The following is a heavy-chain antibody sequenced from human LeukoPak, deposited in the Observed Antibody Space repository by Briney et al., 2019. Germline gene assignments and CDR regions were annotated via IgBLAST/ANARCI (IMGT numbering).Heavy chain of an antibody. CDR1: GYTFTRHY. CDR2: INPSSGGT. Sequence: ASVKVSCKASGYTFTRHYMNWVRQAPGQGLEWMGKINPSSGGTGYAQKFQGRVTMTRDTSTSTAYMELSSLRSEDTAVYYCASADRIAAAAIYWGQGTMVTVSS. J-gene: IGHJ3*01. CDR3: ASADRIAAAAIY. D-gene: IGHD6-13*01. V-gene: IGHV1-46*01.